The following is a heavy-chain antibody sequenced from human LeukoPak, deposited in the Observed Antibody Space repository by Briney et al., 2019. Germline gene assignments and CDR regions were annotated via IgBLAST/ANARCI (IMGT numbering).Heavy chain of an antibody. Sequence: ASVKVSFKASGYTFTSYYMHWVRQAPGQGLEWMGIINPSGGSTSYAQKFQGRVTMTRDTSTSTVHMELSSLRSEDTAVYYCARDLYYYDSSGYYYGGGRLDYWGQGTLVTVSS. J-gene: IGHJ4*02. CDR3: ARDLYYYDSSGYYYGGGRLDY. CDR1: GYTFTSYY. CDR2: INPSGGST. D-gene: IGHD3-22*01. V-gene: IGHV1-46*01.